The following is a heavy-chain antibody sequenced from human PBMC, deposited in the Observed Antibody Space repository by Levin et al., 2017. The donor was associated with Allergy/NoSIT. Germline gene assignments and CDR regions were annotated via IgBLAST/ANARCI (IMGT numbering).Heavy chain of an antibody. D-gene: IGHD4-11*01. CDR1: GFTFSSYW. J-gene: IGHJ6*03. CDR2: INSDGSST. V-gene: IGHV3-74*01. CDR3: ASMTTVIAYYYYYMDV. Sequence: GESLKISCAASGFTFSSYWMHWVRQAPGKGLVWVSRINSDGSSTSYADSVKGRFTISRDNAKNTLYLQMNSLRAEDTAVYYCASMTTVIAYYYYYMDVWGKGTTVTVSS.